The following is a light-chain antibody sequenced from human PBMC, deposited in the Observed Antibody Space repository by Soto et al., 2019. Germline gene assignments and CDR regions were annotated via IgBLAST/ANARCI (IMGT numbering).Light chain of an antibody. CDR1: TGAVTSGYY. CDR2: STS. Sequence: QAVVTQEPSLTVSPGGTVTLTCASSTGAVTSGYYPNWFQQKPGQAPRALIYSTSNKYSWTPARFSGSLLGGKAALTLSGVQPEDEAEYYCLLYYGGAWVFGGGTKLTVL. J-gene: IGLJ3*02. V-gene: IGLV7-43*01. CDR3: LLYYGGAWV.